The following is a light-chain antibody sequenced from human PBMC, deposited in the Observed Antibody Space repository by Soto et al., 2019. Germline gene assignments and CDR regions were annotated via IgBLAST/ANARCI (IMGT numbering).Light chain of an antibody. CDR1: TGAVTSGYY. CDR2: STS. Sequence: QAVVTQEPSLTVSPGGTVTLTCASSTGAVTSGYYPNWFQQKPGQAPRALIYSTSNKYSWTPARFSGSLLGGKAALTLSGVQPEDEAEYYCLLYYGGAWVFGGGTKLTVL. J-gene: IGLJ3*02. V-gene: IGLV7-43*01. CDR3: LLYYGGAWV.